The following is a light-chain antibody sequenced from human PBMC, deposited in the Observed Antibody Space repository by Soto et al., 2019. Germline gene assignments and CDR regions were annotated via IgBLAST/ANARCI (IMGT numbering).Light chain of an antibody. CDR3: QRYDSSPLT. J-gene: IGKJ4*01. CDR1: QSVSSSF. V-gene: IGKV3-20*01. Sequence: EIVLTQSPGTLSLSPGERATLSCRASQSVSSSFLAWYQQKPGQAPRLLIYGASRSATGIPDRFSGSGSGTDNTITISRLEPEDFAVYYCQRYDSSPLTFGGGTKVEIK. CDR2: GAS.